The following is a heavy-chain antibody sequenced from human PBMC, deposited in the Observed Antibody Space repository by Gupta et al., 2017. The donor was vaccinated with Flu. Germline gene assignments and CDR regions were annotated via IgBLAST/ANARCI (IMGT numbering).Heavy chain of an antibody. CDR1: FALNAKGGG. V-gene: IGHV2-5*02. Sequence: FALNAKGGGGGWMRQTPGKALEGLALILWDDEKWYSPALGARLTISKDTSRSNVSLTLSDVDSVDTGTYYCTHRALGASDVWGQGTVVTVSA. J-gene: IGHJ3*01. CDR3: THRALGASDV. CDR2: ILWDDEK.